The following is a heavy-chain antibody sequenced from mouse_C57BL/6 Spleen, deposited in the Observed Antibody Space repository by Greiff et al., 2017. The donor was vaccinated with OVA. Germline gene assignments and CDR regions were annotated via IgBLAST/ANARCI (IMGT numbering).Heavy chain of an antibody. CDR2: ISSGSSTI. CDR1: GFTFSDYG. V-gene: IGHV5-17*01. Sequence: EVKLVESGGGLVKPGGSLKLSCAASGFTFSDYGMHWVRQAPEKGLEWVAYISSGSSTIYYAATVQDRFTISRDNAKNTLFLQMTSLRSEDTAMYYCERTNYGSDWYFDVWGTGTTVTVSS. J-gene: IGHJ1*03. D-gene: IGHD1-1*01. CDR3: ERTNYGSDWYFDV.